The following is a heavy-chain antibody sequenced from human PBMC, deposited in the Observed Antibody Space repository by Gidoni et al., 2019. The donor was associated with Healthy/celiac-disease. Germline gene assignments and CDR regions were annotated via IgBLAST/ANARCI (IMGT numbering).Heavy chain of an antibody. V-gene: IGHV3-74*01. CDR3: ARGSGYYLGY. Sequence: EVQLVESGGGLVKPGGSLSLSCAASGFTFSSYWMHCVRPAPGKGLVWVSRINSDGSSTSYADSVKGRFTISRDNAKNTLYLKMNRLRAEDTAVYYCARGSGYYLGYWGQVTLVTVSS. J-gene: IGHJ4*02. CDR1: GFTFSSYW. CDR2: INSDGSST. D-gene: IGHD3-22*01.